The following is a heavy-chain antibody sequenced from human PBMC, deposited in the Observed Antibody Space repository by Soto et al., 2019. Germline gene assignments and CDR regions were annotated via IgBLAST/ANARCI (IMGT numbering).Heavy chain of an antibody. V-gene: IGHV1-18*01. D-gene: IGHD4-17*01. CDR2: ISAYNGNT. J-gene: IGHJ4*02. CDR3: ARGTTVETANY. Sequence: QVQLVQSGAEVKKPGASVKVSCKASGYTFTSYGISWVRQAPGQGLEWMGWISAYNGNTNYPQKFQGRXTXTXXTSTSTAYMELRSLRSDDTAVYYCARGTTVETANYWGQGTLVTVSS. CDR1: GYTFTSYG.